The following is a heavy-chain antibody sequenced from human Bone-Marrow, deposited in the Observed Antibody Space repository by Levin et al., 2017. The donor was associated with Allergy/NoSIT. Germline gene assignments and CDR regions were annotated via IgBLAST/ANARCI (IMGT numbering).Heavy chain of an antibody. D-gene: IGHD3-22*01. CDR2: ISGYNANT. Sequence: EASVKVSCKASDFNFNMYGIIWVRQAPGQGLEWMGWISGYNANTEYAQKLQGRVSMTTDTSTSTAYMELKNLRSDDTAVYYCARVSYFESSGYYYPWGQGTLVTVSS. J-gene: IGHJ5*02. V-gene: IGHV1-18*01. CDR3: ARVSYFESSGYYYP. CDR1: DFNFNMYG.